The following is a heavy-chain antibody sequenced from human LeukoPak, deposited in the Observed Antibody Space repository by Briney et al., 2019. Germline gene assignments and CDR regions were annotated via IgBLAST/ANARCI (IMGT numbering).Heavy chain of an antibody. V-gene: IGHV1-46*02. J-gene: IGHJ6*02. Sequence: ASVTVSCTASGYTFNSYYMHWVRQAPGQGLEWMGIINPSGGRTSYAQKFQGRVTMTRDTSTSTVYMELSSLRSEDTAVYYCARPERGYSYGAYYYYGMDVWGQGTTVTVSS. CDR1: GYTFNSYY. CDR2: INPSGGRT. CDR3: ARPERGYSYGAYYYYGMDV. D-gene: IGHD5-18*01.